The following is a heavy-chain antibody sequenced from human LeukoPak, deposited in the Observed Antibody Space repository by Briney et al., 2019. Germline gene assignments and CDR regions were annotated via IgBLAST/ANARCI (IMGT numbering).Heavy chain of an antibody. CDR2: ISGSGGST. D-gene: IGHD3-10*01. CDR3: AKAAYGSESYYDPFDY. V-gene: IGHV3-23*01. Sequence: GGSLRLSCAASGFTFSSYAMSWVRQAPGKGMEWVSAISGSGGSTYYADSVKGRFTISRDNSKNTLYLQMNSLRAEDTAVYYCAKAAYGSESYYDPFDYWGQGTLVTVSS. CDR1: GFTFSSYA. J-gene: IGHJ4*02.